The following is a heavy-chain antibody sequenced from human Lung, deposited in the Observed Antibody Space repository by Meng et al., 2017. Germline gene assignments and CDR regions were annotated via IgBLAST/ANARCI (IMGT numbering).Heavy chain of an antibody. CDR1: CVSVSDYY. D-gene: IGHD4-11*01. J-gene: IGHJ4*02. CDR2: INHSGST. Sequence: HVQLQAGGAGLSQPSETLSLTCVVSCVSVSDYYWSWIRQDQGKGLEWIGEINHSGSTNYNPSLESRATISVDTSQNNLSLKLSSVTAADSAVYYCARGPTTMAHDFDYWGQGTLVTVSS. CDR3: ARGPTTMAHDFDY. V-gene: IGHV4-34*01.